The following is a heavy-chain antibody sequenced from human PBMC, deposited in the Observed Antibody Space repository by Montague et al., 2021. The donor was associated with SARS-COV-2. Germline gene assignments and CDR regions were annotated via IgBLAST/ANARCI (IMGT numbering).Heavy chain of an antibody. CDR2: IYYSGIT. CDR3: ARFPHGVRSSASDI. V-gene: IGHV4-39*01. D-gene: IGHD4-17*01. Sequence: SETLSLTCSVSGASISSSDYYWGWIRQPPGKGLEWIGSIYYSGITHYDPSLKSRATLSVDTSKNQLSLRLRSVTTADTAVYYCARFPHGVRSSASDIWGQGTMVTVSS. J-gene: IGHJ3*02. CDR1: GASISSSDYY.